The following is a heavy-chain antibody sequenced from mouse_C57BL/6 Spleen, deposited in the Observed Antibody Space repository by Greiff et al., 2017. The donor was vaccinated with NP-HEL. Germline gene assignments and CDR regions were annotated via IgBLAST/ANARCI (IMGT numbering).Heavy chain of an antibody. V-gene: IGHV5-4*01. CDR1: GFTFSSYA. D-gene: IGHD1-1*01. Sequence: EVQLVESGGGLVKPGGSLKLSCAASGFTFSSYAMSWVRQTPEKRLEWVATISDGGSYTYYPDNVKGRFTISRDNAKNNLYLQMSHLKSEDTAMYYCARASSYGSSHYYAMDYWGQGTSVTVSS. J-gene: IGHJ4*01. CDR3: ARASSYGSSHYYAMDY. CDR2: ISDGGSYT.